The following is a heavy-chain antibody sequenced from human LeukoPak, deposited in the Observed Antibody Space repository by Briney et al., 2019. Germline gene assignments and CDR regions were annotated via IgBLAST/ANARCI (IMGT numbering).Heavy chain of an antibody. V-gene: IGHV3-48*02. CDR2: ISSSSGTI. CDR1: GFTFSSYS. CDR3: ARVWHCTSTSCYDY. D-gene: IGHD2-2*01. Sequence: PGRSLRLSCAASGFTFSSYSMNWVRQAPGKGLEWGSYISSSSGTIYYADSVRGRFTISRDNAKNSLYLQMNSLRDEDTAVYYCARVWHCTSTSCYDYWGQGTLVTVSS. J-gene: IGHJ4*02.